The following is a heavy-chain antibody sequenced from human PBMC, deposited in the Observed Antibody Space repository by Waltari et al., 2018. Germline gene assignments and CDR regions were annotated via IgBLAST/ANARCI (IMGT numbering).Heavy chain of an antibody. CDR3: ASHQRGYSYGSYLRGMDV. CDR2: IYYSGST. D-gene: IGHD5-18*01. V-gene: IGHV4-39*01. Sequence: QLQLQESGPGLVKPSETLSLTCTVSGGSISSRSYYWGWIRQPTRKGLEWIGSIYYSGSTYYNPSLKSRVTISVDTSKNQFSLKLSSVTAADTAVYYCASHQRGYSYGSYLRGMDVWGQGTTVTVSS. CDR1: GGSISSRSYY. J-gene: IGHJ6*02.